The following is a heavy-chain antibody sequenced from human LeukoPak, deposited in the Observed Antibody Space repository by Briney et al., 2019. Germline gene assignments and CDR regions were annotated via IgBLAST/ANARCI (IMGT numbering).Heavy chain of an antibody. D-gene: IGHD2-8*01. Sequence: PGGSLRLSCVASAFAFSTYTMHWVRQAPGKGLEWVAVVSHDSSHKYYVDSVKGRFTISRDNSKNTVYLQMNSLRVDDTAVYYCAVDLLDGVPDYFDFWGQGTLVTVSS. CDR2: VSHDSSHK. CDR1: AFAFSTYT. J-gene: IGHJ4*02. V-gene: IGHV3-30*04. CDR3: AVDLLDGVPDYFDF.